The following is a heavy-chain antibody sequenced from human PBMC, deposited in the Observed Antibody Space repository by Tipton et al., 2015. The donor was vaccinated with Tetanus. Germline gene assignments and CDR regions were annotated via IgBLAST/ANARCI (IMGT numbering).Heavy chain of an antibody. D-gene: IGHD3-22*01. V-gene: IGHV5-51*01. CDR1: GYSFTSYW. J-gene: IGHJ4*02. CDR2: IYPGDSDT. Sequence: MQLVQSGAEVKKPGESLKISCKGSGYSFTSYWIGWVRQMPGKGLEWMGIIYPGDSDTRYSPSFQGQVTISADKSISTAYLQWSSLKASDTAMYYCARHLTDYYDSSGYYYGSPFDYWGQGTLVTVSS. CDR3: ARHLTDYYDSSGYYYGSPFDY.